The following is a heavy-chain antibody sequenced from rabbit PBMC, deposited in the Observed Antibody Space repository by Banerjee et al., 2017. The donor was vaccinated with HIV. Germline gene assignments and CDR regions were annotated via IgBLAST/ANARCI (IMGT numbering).Heavy chain of an antibody. CDR2: IYAGSSSST. J-gene: IGHJ3*01. D-gene: IGHD8-1*01. CDR1: GFSFSGSYW. Sequence: QEQLVESGGGLVQPEGSLTLTCTASGFSFSGSYWICWVRQAPGVGLEWIACIYAGSSSSTYYASWAKARFTISKTSSTTVTLEMLSLTAADTATYFCARRISDTDYTDLWGQGTLVTVS. CDR3: ARRISDTDYTDL. V-gene: IGHV1S45*01.